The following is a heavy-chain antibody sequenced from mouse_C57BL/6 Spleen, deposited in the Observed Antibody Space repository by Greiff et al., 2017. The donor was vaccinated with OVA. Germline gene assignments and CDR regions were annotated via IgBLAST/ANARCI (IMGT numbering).Heavy chain of an antibody. CDR2: IYPRSGNT. D-gene: IGHD1-1*01. Sequence: QVQLQQSGAELARPGASVKLSCKASGYTFTSYGISWVKQRTGQGLEWIGEIYPRSGNTYYNEKFKGKATLTADKSSSTAYMELRSLTSEDSAVYFCASPSNYYGSSYRGAYAMDYGGQGTSVTVSS. V-gene: IGHV1-81*01. CDR1: GYTFTSYG. CDR3: ASPSNYYGSSYRGAYAMDY. J-gene: IGHJ4*01.